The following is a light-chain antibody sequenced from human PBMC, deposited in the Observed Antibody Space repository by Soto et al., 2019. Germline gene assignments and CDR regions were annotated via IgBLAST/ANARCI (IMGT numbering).Light chain of an antibody. J-gene: IGKJ5*01. Sequence: EIVMTQSPATLSVSPGERATLSYRASQSVSGNLAWYQQKPGQAPRLLIYGASTRATGIPARFSGSGSVTEFTLSISGLQSEDFAVYYCQEYNNWSPISFGEGTRLVIK. CDR1: QSVSGN. CDR3: QEYNNWSPIS. CDR2: GAS. V-gene: IGKV3-15*01.